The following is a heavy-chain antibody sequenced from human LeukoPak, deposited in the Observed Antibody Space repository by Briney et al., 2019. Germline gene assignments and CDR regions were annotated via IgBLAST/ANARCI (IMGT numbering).Heavy chain of an antibody. J-gene: IGHJ4*02. CDR1: GFTFSSYS. D-gene: IGHD5-12*01. V-gene: IGHV3-21*01. CDR2: ISSSSSYI. CDR3: ARDLTGHGSGYEGPSDY. Sequence: PGGSLRLSCAASGFTFSSYSMNWVRQAPGKGLEWVSSISSSSSYIYYADSVKGRFTISRDNAKNSLYLQMNSLRAEDTAVYYCARDLTGHGSGYEGPSDYWGQGTLVPVSS.